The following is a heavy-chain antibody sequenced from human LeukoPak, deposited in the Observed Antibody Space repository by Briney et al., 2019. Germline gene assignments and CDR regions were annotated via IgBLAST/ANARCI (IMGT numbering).Heavy chain of an antibody. CDR2: ITSDGDTT. V-gene: IGHV3-64D*09. CDR3: VKGVGSSSWAYNWFDP. D-gene: IGHD6-13*01. J-gene: IGHJ5*02. CDR1: GFSFSAYP. Sequence: GGSLRLSCSASGFSFSAYPMHRVRQAPGKGLLYVSAITSDGDTTYYADSVKGRFTISRDNSKNTLYLQMSSLRPEDTAVYYCVKGVGSSSWAYNWFDPWGQGTLVTVSS.